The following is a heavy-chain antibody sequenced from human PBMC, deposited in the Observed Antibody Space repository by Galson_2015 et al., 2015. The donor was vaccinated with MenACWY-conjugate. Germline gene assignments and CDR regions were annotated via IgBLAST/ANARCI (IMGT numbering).Heavy chain of an antibody. V-gene: IGHV3-21*01. D-gene: IGHD6-19*01. CDR2: YI. J-gene: IGHJ4*02. CDR3: ARVLPLRNAVAGIDY. Sequence: YIYYADSVKGRFTISRDNAKNSLYLQMNSLRAEDTAVYYCARVLPLRNAVAGIDYWGQGTLVTVSS.